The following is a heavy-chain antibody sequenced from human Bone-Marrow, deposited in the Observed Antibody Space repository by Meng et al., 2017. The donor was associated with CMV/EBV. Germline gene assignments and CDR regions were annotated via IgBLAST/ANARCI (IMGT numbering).Heavy chain of an antibody. CDR3: ARDQKARGMATIRRANAFDI. CDR2: INPNSGGT. Sequence: ASVKVSCKASGYTFTNYYMHWVRQAPGQGLEWMGWINPNSGGTNYAQKFQGRVTMTRDTSISTAYMELSRLRSDDTAVYYCARDQKARGMATIRRANAFDIWGQGTMVTVSS. V-gene: IGHV1-2*02. D-gene: IGHD5-24*01. J-gene: IGHJ3*02. CDR1: GYTFTNYY.